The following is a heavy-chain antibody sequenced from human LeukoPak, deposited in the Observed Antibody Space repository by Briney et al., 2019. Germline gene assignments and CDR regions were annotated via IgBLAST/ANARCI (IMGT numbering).Heavy chain of an antibody. CDR2: IRNVGSTL. Sequence: PARSLRLSCAASGLTFSTYNMMWVRQAPGKGLEWVWFIRNVGSTLYYADSVRGRFTISRDNGKNSLYMQMDGLRVEDTGVYYCARELYQAYGNWFDPWGQGTLVTASS. D-gene: IGHD2-15*01. V-gene: IGHV3-48*01. J-gene: IGHJ5*02. CDR3: ARELYQAYGNWFDP. CDR1: GLTFSTYN.